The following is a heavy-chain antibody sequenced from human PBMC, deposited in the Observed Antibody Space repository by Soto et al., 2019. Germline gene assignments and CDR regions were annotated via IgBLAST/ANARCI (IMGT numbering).Heavy chain of an antibody. D-gene: IGHD1-26*01. J-gene: IGHJ4*02. CDR1: GYTFTGFS. CDR3: AMEPGGGRSCNCYLDY. Sequence: ASVKVSCKASGYTFTGFSLHWVRQAPGQRLEWMGWINAGSGNTKYSQKFQGRVTITRDTSASTAYMELSSLTSEDTAVYYCAMEPGGGRSCNCYLDYWARGTMIT. V-gene: IGHV1-3*01. CDR2: INAGSGNT.